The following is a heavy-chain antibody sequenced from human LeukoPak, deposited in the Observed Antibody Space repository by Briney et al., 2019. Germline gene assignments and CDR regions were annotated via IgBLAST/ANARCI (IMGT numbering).Heavy chain of an antibody. CDR1: GFTFSSYS. D-gene: IGHD1/OR15-1a*01. V-gene: IGHV3-21*01. CDR2: ISSSSSYI. J-gene: IGHJ4*02. CDR3: AREGITGTNFDY. Sequence: GGSLRLSCAASGFTFSSYSMNWVRQAPGKGLEWVSSISSSSSYIYYADSVKGRFTISRDNAKNSLYLQMNSLRAEDTAVYYCAREGITGTNFDYWGQGTLVTVSS.